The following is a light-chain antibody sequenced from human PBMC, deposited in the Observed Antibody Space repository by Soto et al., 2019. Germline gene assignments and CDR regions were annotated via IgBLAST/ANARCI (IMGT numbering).Light chain of an antibody. Sequence: EIVLTQSPGSLSLSPGERATLYCRASQSVTSTSFAWYQQKPGQAPRLLIYNTSNRAGGIPARFSGTGSGTEFTFSITSLQPEDFGTYYCQQCYMGWTFGQGTKVDIK. CDR3: QQCYMGWT. J-gene: IGKJ1*01. CDR2: NTS. V-gene: IGKV3D-20*02. CDR1: QSVTSTS.